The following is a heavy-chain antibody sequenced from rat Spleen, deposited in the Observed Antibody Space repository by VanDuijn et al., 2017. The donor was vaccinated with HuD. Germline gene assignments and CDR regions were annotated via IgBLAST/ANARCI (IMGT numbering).Heavy chain of an antibody. Sequence: EVQLVESGGGLVQPGRSLKLSCAASGFTFSDYNMAWVRQAPKKGLEWVASISPSGATTNYRDSVKGRFTISRDNARGTLYLQMDSLRSEDTATYYCARGYTLDYWGQGVMVTVSS. CDR3: ARGYTLDY. CDR2: ISPSGATT. CDR1: GFTFSDYN. D-gene: IGHD1-11*01. J-gene: IGHJ2*01. V-gene: IGHV5-25*01.